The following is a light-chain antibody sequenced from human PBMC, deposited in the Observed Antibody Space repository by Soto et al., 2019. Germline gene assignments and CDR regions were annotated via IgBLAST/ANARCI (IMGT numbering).Light chain of an antibody. J-gene: IGKJ1*01. Sequence: DILMTQSPDSLAVSLGERATINCKSSQSFLYSSNNKNYLAWYQQKPGQPPKLLIYWASTRESGVPDRFSGSGSGTDFTLTISSLQAEDVAVYYCQQYYSTPQTFGQGTKVDI. CDR3: QQYYSTPQT. V-gene: IGKV4-1*01. CDR2: WAS. CDR1: QSFLYSSNNKNY.